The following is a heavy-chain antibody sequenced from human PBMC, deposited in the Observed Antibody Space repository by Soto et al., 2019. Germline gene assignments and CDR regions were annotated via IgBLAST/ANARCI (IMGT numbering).Heavy chain of an antibody. CDR2: IYPGDSDT. V-gene: IGHV5-51*01. CDR1: GYSFTSYW. Sequence: GESLKISCKGSGYSFTSYWIGWVRQMPGKGLEWTGIIYPGDSDTRYSPSFQGQVTISADKSISTAYLQWSSLKASDTAMYYCARNTNYDMEHYGMDVWGQGTTVTVSS. CDR3: ARNTNYDMEHYGMDV. J-gene: IGHJ6*02. D-gene: IGHD3-22*01.